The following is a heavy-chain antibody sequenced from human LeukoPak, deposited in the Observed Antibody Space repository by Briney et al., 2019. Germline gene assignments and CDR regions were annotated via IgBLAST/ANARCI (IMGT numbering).Heavy chain of an antibody. V-gene: IGHV1-8*01. Sequence: GASVKVSCKASGYTFTCYDINWVRQATGQGLEWMGWMNPNSGNTGYAQKFQGRVTMTRNTSISTAYMELSSLRSEDTAVYYCARVRSGYDFSLDYWGQGALVTVSS. J-gene: IGHJ4*02. CDR1: GYTFTCYD. CDR3: ARVRSGYDFSLDY. CDR2: MNPNSGNT. D-gene: IGHD5-12*01.